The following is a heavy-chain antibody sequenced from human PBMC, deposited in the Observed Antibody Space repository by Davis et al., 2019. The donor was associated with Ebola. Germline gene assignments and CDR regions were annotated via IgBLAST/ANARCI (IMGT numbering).Heavy chain of an antibody. CDR2: PPYSSSQWYN. V-gene: IGHV6-1*01. D-gene: IGHD3-22*01. J-gene: IGHJ6*04. Sequence: HSQTLSLTRAISGDSLSLPCSNCVTHTPSRGLVWPGRPPYSSSQWYNAYAASVNRRIPINPDTSKNQFSLHLNCVTPEDTALYYCARGWLRGGMDVWGEGTTVTVSS. CDR3: ARGWLRGGMDV. CDR1: GDSLSLPC.